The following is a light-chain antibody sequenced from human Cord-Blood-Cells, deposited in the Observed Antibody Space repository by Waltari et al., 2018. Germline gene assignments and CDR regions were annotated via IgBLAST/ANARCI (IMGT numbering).Light chain of an antibody. CDR1: KFRDKY. CDR3: QAWDSSTYV. J-gene: IGLJ1*01. V-gene: IGLV3-1*01. CDR2: QDS. Sequence: SYELTQPPSMSVSPAPTARITCPGDKFRDKYACWYQQKQGQSRVLVIKQDSKRPPGIHERFSGSNSGNTATLTISGTQAMDEADYYCQAWDSSTYVFGTGTMVTVL.